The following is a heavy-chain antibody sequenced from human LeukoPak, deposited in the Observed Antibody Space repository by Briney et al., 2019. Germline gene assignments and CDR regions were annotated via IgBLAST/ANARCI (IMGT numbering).Heavy chain of an antibody. Sequence: GRSLTLSCAASGFTFSSFGMHWVRQAPGKGLEWVSYISSSSSYANYADSVKGLFTISRDNDKNSLYLQMHSLRAEDTAVYYCARDGSGNYYDSSGYRNWFDPWGQGTLVTVSS. CDR3: ARDGSGNYYDSSGYRNWFDP. D-gene: IGHD3-22*01. J-gene: IGHJ5*02. V-gene: IGHV3-21*05. CDR1: GFTFSSFG. CDR2: ISSSSSYA.